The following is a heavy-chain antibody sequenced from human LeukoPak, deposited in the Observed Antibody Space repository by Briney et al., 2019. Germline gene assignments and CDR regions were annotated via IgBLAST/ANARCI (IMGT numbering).Heavy chain of an antibody. Sequence: ASVKVSCKASGYTFTGYYMHWVRQAPGQGLEWMGWINPNSGGTNYAQKFQGRVTMTRDTSISTAYMELSRLTSDDAAVYFCATVYSSGWTEPDYWGQGTLVTVSS. CDR1: GYTFTGYY. V-gene: IGHV1-2*02. CDR3: ATVYSSGWTEPDY. D-gene: IGHD6-19*01. J-gene: IGHJ4*02. CDR2: INPNSGGT.